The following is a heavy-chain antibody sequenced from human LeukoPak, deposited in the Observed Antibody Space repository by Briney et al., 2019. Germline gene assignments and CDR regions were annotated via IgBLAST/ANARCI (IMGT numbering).Heavy chain of an antibody. CDR1: GYTFTGHY. CDR3: ARDRVPFYSSTFKDYYLQYGLDV. CDR2: INANNGGT. D-gene: IGHD2/OR15-2a*01. Sequence: ASVKVSCKASGYTFTGHYIHWVRQAPGQGLEWMGWINANNGGTSYAQKYQGRVYLTRDTSISTAYKEVSRLRADDTALYYCARDRVPFYSSTFKDYYLQYGLDVWGQGTTVTVSS. V-gene: IGHV1-2*02. J-gene: IGHJ6*02.